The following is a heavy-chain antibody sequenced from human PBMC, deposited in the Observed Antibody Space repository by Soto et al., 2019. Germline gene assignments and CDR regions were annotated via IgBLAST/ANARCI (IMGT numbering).Heavy chain of an antibody. CDR1: GGTFNNYE. CDR3: ARLIGEGYSGTYGLDY. D-gene: IGHD1-26*01. J-gene: IGHJ4*02. V-gene: IGHV1-69*06. CDR2: IIPLFGAT. Sequence: QVQLVQSGAEVKKPGSSVKVSCKASGGTFNNYEISWVRQAPGQGLEWMGGIIPLFGATNYAQHFQGRVTITADKFTSTSYMELSSLKSEDTAVYYCARLIGEGYSGTYGLDYWGQGPLVTVSS.